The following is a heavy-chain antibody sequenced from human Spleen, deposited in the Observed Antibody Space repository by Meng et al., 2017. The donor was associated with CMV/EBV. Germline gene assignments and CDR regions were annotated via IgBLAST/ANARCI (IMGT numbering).Heavy chain of an antibody. V-gene: IGHV3-30*02. J-gene: IGHJ4*02. D-gene: IGHD6-13*01. CDR2: IWYDGSSK. Sequence: GGSLRLSCAASGFTFSSYSMNWVRQAPGKGLEWVAFIWYDGSSKYYADSVKGRFTISRDNSKNTLYLQMNSLRPEDTAVYYCWQHQADYWGQGTLVTVSS. CDR3: WQHQADY. CDR1: GFTFSSYS.